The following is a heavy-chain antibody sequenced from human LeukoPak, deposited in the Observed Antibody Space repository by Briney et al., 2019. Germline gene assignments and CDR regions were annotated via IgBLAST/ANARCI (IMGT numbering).Heavy chain of an antibody. CDR3: AAIAAGRFDY. CDR2: IYFSGSS. CDR1: GGSINNYY. J-gene: IGHJ4*02. Sequence: SETLSLTCIVSGGSINNYYWSWIRQPPGKGLEWIGFIYFSGSSNHNPSLKSRVTFSVDTSKNQFSLKLSSVTAADTAVYYCAAIAAGRFDYWGQGALVTVSS. V-gene: IGHV4-59*01. D-gene: IGHD6-13*01.